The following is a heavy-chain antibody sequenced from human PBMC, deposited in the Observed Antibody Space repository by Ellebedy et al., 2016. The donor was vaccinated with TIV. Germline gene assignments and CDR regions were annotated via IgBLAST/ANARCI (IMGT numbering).Heavy chain of an antibody. D-gene: IGHD3-22*01. J-gene: IGHJ5*02. V-gene: IGHV3-73*01. Sequence: GESLKISCAASGFTFSGSAMHWVRQASGRGLEWVGRIRSKANSYATAYAASVKGRFTISRDDSTTAYLLMNSRRTEDTAVYYCTRRSTDDSSGYYPAWGQGTLVTVSS. CDR1: GFTFSGSA. CDR2: IRSKANSYAT. CDR3: TRRSTDDSSGYYPA.